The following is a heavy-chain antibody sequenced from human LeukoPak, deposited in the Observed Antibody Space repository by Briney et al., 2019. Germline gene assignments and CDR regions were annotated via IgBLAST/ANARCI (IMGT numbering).Heavy chain of an antibody. D-gene: IGHD3-9*01. CDR1: GGSISSYY. CDR3: ARHRRAHYDILTGYYRSVWYFDL. J-gene: IGHJ2*01. Sequence: PSETLSLTCTVSGGSISSYYWSWIRQPPGKGLEWIGYIYYSGSTNYNPSLKSRVTISVDTSKNQFSLKLSSVTAADTAVYYCARHRRAHYDILTGYYRSVWYFDLWGRGTLVTVSS. CDR2: IYYSGST. V-gene: IGHV4-59*08.